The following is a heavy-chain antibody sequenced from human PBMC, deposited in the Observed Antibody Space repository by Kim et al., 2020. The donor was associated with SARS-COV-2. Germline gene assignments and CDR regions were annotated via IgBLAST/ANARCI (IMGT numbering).Heavy chain of an antibody. CDR2: INHSGST. D-gene: IGHD6-19*01. V-gene: IGHV4-34*01. Sequence: SETLSLTCAVYGGSFSGYYWSWIRQPPGKGLEWIGEINHSGSTNYNPSLKSRVTISVDTSKNQFSLKLSSVTAADTAVYYCARVGYSSGWPGSWPPPELAHDGVYFDYWGQGTLVTVSS. CDR1: GGSFSGYY. CDR3: ARVGYSSGWPGSWPPPELAHDGVYFDY. J-gene: IGHJ4*02.